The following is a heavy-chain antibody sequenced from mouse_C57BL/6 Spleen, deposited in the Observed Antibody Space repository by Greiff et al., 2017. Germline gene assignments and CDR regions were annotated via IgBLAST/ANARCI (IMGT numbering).Heavy chain of an antibody. D-gene: IGHD2-3*01. CDR3: TRDRNDGYYLTWFAY. V-gene: IGHV5-9-1*02. Sequence: DVKLVESGEGLVKPGGSLKLSCAASGFTFSSYAMSWVRQTPEKRLEWVAYISSGGDYIYYEDTVKGRFTISRNNTRNTLYLQMSSLKSEDTAMDYGTRDRNDGYYLTWFAYWGQGTLVTVSA. CDR2: ISSGGDYI. CDR1: GFTFSSYA. J-gene: IGHJ3*01.